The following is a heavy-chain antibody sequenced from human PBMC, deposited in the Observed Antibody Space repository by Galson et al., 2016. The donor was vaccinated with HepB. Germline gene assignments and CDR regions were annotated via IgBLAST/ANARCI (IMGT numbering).Heavy chain of an antibody. Sequence: SLRLSCAASGFTFGDYAMSWFRQAPGKGLEWVGFIRSKAYGGTTEYAASVKGRFTISREDSKSIAYLQMNSLKTEDTAVYYCTRDGSDDYGDTDFDYWGQGTLVTVSS. J-gene: IGHJ4*02. CDR3: TRDGSDDYGDTDFDY. V-gene: IGHV3-49*03. D-gene: IGHD4-17*01. CDR1: GFTFGDYA. CDR2: IRSKAYGGTT.